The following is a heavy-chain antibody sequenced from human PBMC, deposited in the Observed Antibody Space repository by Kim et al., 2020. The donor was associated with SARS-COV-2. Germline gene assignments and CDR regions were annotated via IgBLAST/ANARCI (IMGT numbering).Heavy chain of an antibody. CDR1: GGSISSGGYY. CDR3: ARFDPKGMGY. Sequence: SETLSLTCTVSGGSISSGGYYWSWIRQHPGKGLEWIGYIYYSGSTYYNPSLKSRVTISVDTSKNQFSLKLSSVTAADTAVYYCARFDPKGMGYWGQGTLVTVSS. CDR2: IYYSGST. V-gene: IGHV4-31*03. J-gene: IGHJ4*02.